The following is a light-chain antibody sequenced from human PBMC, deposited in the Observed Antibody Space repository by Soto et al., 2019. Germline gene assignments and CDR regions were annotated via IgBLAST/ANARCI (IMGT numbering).Light chain of an antibody. J-gene: IGKJ5*01. CDR2: GAS. CDR1: QSISSSF. Sequence: EIAWKQTPGTLSLSPGERATLSCRASQSISSSFLAWYQQKPGQAPRLLIYGASTRATGIPARFSGSGSGTEFTLTISRLEPEDFAVYYCQPYDSSITFGQGTRLEIK. CDR3: QPYDSSIT. V-gene: IGKV3-20*01.